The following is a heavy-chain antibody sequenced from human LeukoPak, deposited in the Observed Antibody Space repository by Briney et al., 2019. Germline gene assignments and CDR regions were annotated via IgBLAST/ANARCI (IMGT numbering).Heavy chain of an antibody. CDR2: IDYSGST. V-gene: IGHV4-59*01. J-gene: IGHJ1*01. D-gene: IGHD6-13*01. CDR3: ARDSSSWYHYRYFQH. CDR1: GGSISSYY. Sequence: SETLSLTCTVSGGSISSYYWSWIRQPPGKGLEWIGYIDYSGSTNYNPSLKSRVTISVDTSKNQFSLKLSSVTAADTAVYYCARDSSSWYHYRYFQHWGQGTLVTVSS.